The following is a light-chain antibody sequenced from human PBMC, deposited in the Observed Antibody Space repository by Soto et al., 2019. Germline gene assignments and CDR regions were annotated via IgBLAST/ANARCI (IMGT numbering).Light chain of an antibody. J-gene: IGKJ1*01. CDR3: QQYGSSPPWT. CDR1: QSVSSSY. Sequence: EIVLTQSPCTLSLSPGERATLSCRASQSVSSSYLAWYQQKPGPAPRLLIYGASSRATGSPDRFSGSGSGTDFTLTISRLEPEDFAVYYCQQYGSSPPWTFGQGTKVEIK. V-gene: IGKV3-20*01. CDR2: GAS.